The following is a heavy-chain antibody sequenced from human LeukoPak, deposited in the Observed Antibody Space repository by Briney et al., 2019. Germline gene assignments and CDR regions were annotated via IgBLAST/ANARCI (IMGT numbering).Heavy chain of an antibody. CDR2: IKQDGIEK. CDR3: AREGMVRGVPDAFDL. D-gene: IGHD3-10*01. J-gene: IGHJ3*01. V-gene: IGHV3-7*01. CDR1: GFTFRSYW. Sequence: GGSLRLSCAASGFTFRSYWMDWVRQVLGKGLEWVANIKQDGIEKYFVGSVKGRFAISRDNAKNSLYLQMNSLRVEDTAVYYCAREGMVRGVPDAFDLWGQGTMVTVSS.